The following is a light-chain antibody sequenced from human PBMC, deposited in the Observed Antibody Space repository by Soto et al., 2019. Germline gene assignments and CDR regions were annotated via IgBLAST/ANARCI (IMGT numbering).Light chain of an antibody. V-gene: IGLV1-40*01. Sequence: QSVLTQPPSVSGAPGQRVTISCTGSSSNIGAGYDVHWYQQLPGTAPKLLIYGNSNRPSGVPDRFSGSKSGTSASLAITGLQAADEAAYYCQSYDSGLRVSVFGGGTKLTVL. J-gene: IGLJ2*01. CDR3: QSYDSGLRVSV. CDR2: GNS. CDR1: SSNIGAGYD.